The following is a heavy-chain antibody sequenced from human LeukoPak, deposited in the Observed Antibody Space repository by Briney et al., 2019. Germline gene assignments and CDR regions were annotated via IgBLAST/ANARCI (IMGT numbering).Heavy chain of an antibody. CDR3: ARDAFYYYGSGSYDPRFDY. V-gene: IGHV1-18*04. CDR1: GYTFTSYG. Sequence: GASVKVSCKASGYTFTSYGISWVRQAPGQGLEWMGWISAYNGNTNYAQELQGRVTMTTDTSTSTAYMELRSLRSDDTAVYYCARDAFYYYGSGSYDPRFDYWGQGTLVTVSS. J-gene: IGHJ4*02. D-gene: IGHD3-10*01. CDR2: ISAYNGNT.